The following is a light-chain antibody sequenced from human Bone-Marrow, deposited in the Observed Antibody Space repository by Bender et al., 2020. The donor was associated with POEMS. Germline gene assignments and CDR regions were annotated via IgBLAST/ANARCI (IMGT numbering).Light chain of an antibody. V-gene: IGLV3-1*01. CDR1: KLGDKY. CDR3: FSSADRKPFWV. CDR2: QDA. Sequence: SYELTQPPSVSVSPGQTASIACSGDKLGDKYASWYQQKSGQSPVLVIFQDAKRPSGIPERFSGSSSGTTATLTISGAQVEDEADYYCFSSADRKPFWVFGGGTKVTVL. J-gene: IGLJ3*02.